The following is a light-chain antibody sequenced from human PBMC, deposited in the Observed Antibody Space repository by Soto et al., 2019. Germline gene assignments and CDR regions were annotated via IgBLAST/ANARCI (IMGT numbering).Light chain of an antibody. J-gene: IGLJ3*02. CDR1: SSNIGGNP. CDR2: DNN. CDR3: GTWDSSLSAGV. V-gene: IGLV1-51*01. Sequence: QSVLTQPPSASGTPGQRVTISCSGSSSNIGGNPVNWYQQLPGTAPKLLIYDNNKRPSGIPDRFSGSKSGTSATLGITGLQTGDEADYYCGTWDSSLSAGVFGGGTKLTVL.